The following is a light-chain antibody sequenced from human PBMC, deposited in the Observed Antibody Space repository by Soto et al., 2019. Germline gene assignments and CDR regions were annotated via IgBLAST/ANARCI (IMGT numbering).Light chain of an antibody. CDR2: AAS. J-gene: IGKJ5*01. Sequence: IHMTQSTSSLSASVVDRVTITCQASQDINNYLNWYQQKPGKAPKLLIYAASSLQSGVPSRFSGSGSGTDFTLTISSLQPEDFATYYCQQANSFPITFGQGTRLEIK. V-gene: IGKV1-12*01. CDR1: QDINNY. CDR3: QQANSFPIT.